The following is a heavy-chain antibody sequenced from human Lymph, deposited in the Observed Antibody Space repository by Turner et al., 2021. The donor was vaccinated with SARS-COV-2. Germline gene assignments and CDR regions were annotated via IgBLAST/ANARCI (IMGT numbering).Heavy chain of an antibody. V-gene: IGHV4-39*01. CDR3: ARAPFIIVLMMYASGYFDN. Sequence: QLQLQESGPGLVKPSETLSLTCTVSGGSISSSSYYWGWIRQPPGKGLEWIGCIYYSGSTYYNPSLKSRVTISVDTSKNQFSLKLSSVTAADTAVYYCARAPFIIVLMMYASGYFDNWGQGTLVTVSS. J-gene: IGHJ4*02. CDR2: IYYSGST. D-gene: IGHD2-8*01. CDR1: GGSISSSSYY.